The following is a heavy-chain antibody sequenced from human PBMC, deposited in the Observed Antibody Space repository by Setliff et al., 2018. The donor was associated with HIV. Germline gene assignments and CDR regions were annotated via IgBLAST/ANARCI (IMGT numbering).Heavy chain of an antibody. D-gene: IGHD3-22*01. V-gene: IGHV4-59*08. CDR2: VSYSGST. Sequence: SETLSLTCNVSGGSISTYYWSWIRQPPGKGLEWLGYVSYSGSTNFNPSLESRLAMSVDMSKNHFSLKLRSVTAADTAVYYCARHGHFYDSSSSDAFDIWGHGTMVAVSS. CDR3: ARHGHFYDSSSSDAFDI. CDR1: GGSISTYY. J-gene: IGHJ3*02.